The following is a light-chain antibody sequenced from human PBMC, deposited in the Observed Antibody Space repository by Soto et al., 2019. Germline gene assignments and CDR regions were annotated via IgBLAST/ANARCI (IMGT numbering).Light chain of an antibody. CDR2: QTS. CDR1: QYINTR. CDR3: KKPHSCNRK. J-gene: IGKJ1*01. Sequence: EIVVTHSPSTLASFPGDRVSLSCRASQYINTRLAWYQHRPGQAPRLLIYQTSIRAAGIPARFSASGSGTDLTITISDVQPEDFEISYCKKPHSCNRKFGQGTNV. V-gene: IGKV3D-11*01.